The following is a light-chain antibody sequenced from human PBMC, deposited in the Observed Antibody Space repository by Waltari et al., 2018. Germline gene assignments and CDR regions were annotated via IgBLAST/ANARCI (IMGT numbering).Light chain of an antibody. CDR1: QSLVNTDGNIY. J-gene: IGKJ1*01. Sequence: DVVLAQSPLSLPVTLGQPASISCRSSQSLVNTDGNIYLTWFHQRPGQSPRRLIYKVSNRDSGVPDRCSGSGSGTDFTLKISRLEADDVGVYFCMQGTHWPPTFGQGTKVEIK. V-gene: IGKV2-30*01. CDR2: KVS. CDR3: MQGTHWPPT.